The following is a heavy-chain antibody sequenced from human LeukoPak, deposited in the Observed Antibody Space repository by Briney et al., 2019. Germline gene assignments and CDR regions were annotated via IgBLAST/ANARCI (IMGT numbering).Heavy chain of an antibody. CDR3: AKSPTFYGDYDAFHV. J-gene: IGHJ3*01. CDR1: GYSFNNYW. CDR2: IYPGDSET. D-gene: IGHD4-17*01. V-gene: IGHV5-51*01. Sequence: GESLKISCKTSGYSFNNYWIGWVRQMPGKGLEWMGIIYPGDSETRYSPSFQGQVTISADKSISTAYLQWSSLTASDTAMYYCAKSPTFYGDYDAFHVWGQGTMDTVSS.